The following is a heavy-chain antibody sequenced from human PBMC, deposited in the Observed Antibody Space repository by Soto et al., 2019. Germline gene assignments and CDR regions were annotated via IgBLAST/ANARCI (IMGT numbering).Heavy chain of an antibody. CDR2: IYHSGTT. Sequence: QVQLQELGPGLVKPSGILSLTCAVSGGSISSTNWWTWVRQSPGRGLEWIGEIYHSGTTNYSPSLKSRVNIAVDMSTNHLSLTLISVTAADTAVYYCAFPATADFDYWGKGILVTVSS. D-gene: IGHD6-13*01. CDR3: AFPATADFDY. V-gene: IGHV4-4*02. J-gene: IGHJ4*02. CDR1: GGSISSTNW.